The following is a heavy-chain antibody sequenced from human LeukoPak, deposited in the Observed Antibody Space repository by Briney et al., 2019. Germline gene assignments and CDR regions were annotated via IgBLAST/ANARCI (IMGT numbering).Heavy chain of an antibody. D-gene: IGHD4-17*01. CDR1: GFTFTKFW. CDR3: AKSDDYGDYAVAY. CDR2: IRYDGSNK. V-gene: IGHV3-30*02. Sequence: QPGGSLRLSCEASGFTFTKFWMSWVRQAPGKGLEWVAFIRYDGSNKYYADSVKGRFTISRDNSKNTLYLQMNSLRAEDTAVYYCAKSDDYGDYAVAYWGQGTLVTVSS. J-gene: IGHJ4*02.